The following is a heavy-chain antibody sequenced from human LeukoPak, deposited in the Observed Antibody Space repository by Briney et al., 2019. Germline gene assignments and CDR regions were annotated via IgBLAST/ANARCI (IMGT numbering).Heavy chain of an antibody. V-gene: IGHV3-53*01. D-gene: IGHD6-13*01. CDR1: GFTVSSNY. CDR3: ARDYGSSGGYFDY. J-gene: IGHJ4*02. Sequence: PGGSLRLSCAASGFTVSSNYMSWVRQAPGKGLEWVSVIYSGGSTYYADSVKGRFTISRDNSKNTLYLQMNSLRAEDTAVYYCARDYGSSGGYFDYWGQGTLVTVSS. CDR2: IYSGGST.